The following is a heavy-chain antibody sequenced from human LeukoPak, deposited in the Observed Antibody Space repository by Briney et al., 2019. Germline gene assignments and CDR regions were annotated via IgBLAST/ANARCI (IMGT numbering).Heavy chain of an antibody. CDR1: GGTFISHS. CDR2: IIPMSSTT. V-gene: IGHV1-69*13. D-gene: IGHD3-3*01. Sequence: SVKVSCKASGGTFISHSFNWVRQAPGQGLEWMGGIIPMSSTTKYAQNFQGRVTITADESTSTAFMELSSLRPEDTAVYYCARPRTYYDSWSGYPPFDYWGQGTLVTVSS. CDR3: ARPRTYYDSWSGYPPFDY. J-gene: IGHJ4*02.